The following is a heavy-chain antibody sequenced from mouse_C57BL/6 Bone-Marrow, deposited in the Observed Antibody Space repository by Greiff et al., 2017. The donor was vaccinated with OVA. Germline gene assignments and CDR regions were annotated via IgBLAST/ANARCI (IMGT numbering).Heavy chain of an antibody. CDR2: IRSKSNNYAT. Sequence: DVKLVESGGGLVQPKGSLKLSCAASGFSFNTYAMNWVRQAPGKGLEWVARIRSKSNNYATYYADSVKDRFTISRDDSESMLYLQMNNLKTEDTAMYYCVRHGSSGYVWFAYWGQGTLVTVSA. CDR1: GFSFNTYA. J-gene: IGHJ3*01. V-gene: IGHV10-1*01. D-gene: IGHD3-2*02. CDR3: VRHGSSGYVWFAY.